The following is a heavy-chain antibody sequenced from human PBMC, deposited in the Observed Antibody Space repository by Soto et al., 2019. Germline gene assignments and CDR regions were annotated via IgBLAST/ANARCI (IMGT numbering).Heavy chain of an antibody. CDR2: IWYDGSNK. D-gene: IGHD1-26*01. V-gene: IGHV3-33*01. CDR1: GFSFSNYA. Sequence: LRLSCAAPGFSFSNYAMHWVRQAPGKGLEWVAVIWYDGSNKYYADSVKGRFTISKDNSQTTVYLQMNSLRAEDTAVYYCTRDPYGGSRYYFDSWGQGTLVTVSS. J-gene: IGHJ4*02. CDR3: TRDPYGGSRYYFDS.